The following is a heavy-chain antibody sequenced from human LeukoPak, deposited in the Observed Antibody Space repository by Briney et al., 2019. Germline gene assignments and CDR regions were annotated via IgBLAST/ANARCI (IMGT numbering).Heavy chain of an antibody. J-gene: IGHJ5*02. CDR1: GYNFTSYR. V-gene: IGHV5-51*01. CDR2: IYPGDSGT. CDR3: ARRPSIAAENWFDP. D-gene: IGHD6-13*01. Sequence: GESPKISCKGSGYNFTSYRIGWVRQMPGKGLEWMGIIYPGDSGTTYSPSFQGQVTISADKSINAAYLQWSSLKASDTAIYYCARRPSIAAENWFDPWGQGTLVTVSS.